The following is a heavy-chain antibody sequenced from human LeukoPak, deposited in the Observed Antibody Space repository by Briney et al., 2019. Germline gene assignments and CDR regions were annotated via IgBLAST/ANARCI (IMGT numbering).Heavy chain of an antibody. V-gene: IGHV1-69*13. Sequence: ASVKVSCKASGGTFSSYAISWVRQAPGQGLEWMGGIIPIFGTANYAQKFQGRVTITADESTSTAYMELSSLRSEDTAVYYCASNTRTVEPFDYWGQGTLVTVSS. D-gene: IGHD1-1*01. J-gene: IGHJ4*02. CDR1: GGTFSSYA. CDR3: ASNTRTVEPFDY. CDR2: IIPIFGTA.